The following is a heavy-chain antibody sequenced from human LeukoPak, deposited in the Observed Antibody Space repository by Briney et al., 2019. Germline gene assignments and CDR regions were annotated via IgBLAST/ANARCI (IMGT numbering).Heavy chain of an antibody. CDR3: ARTIVGAEGYAFDI. CDR2: ISSSSSYI. J-gene: IGHJ3*02. D-gene: IGHD1-26*01. CDR1: GFTFSSYS. V-gene: IGHV3-21*01. Sequence: PGGSLRLSCAASGFTFSSYSMNWVRQAPGRGLEWVSSISSSSSYIYYADAVKGRFTISRDNAKNSLYLQMNSLRAEDTAVYYCARTIVGAEGYAFDIWGQGTMVTVSS.